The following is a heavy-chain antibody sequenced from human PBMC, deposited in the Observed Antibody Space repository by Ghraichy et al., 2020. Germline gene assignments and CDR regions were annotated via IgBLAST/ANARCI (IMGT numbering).Heavy chain of an antibody. V-gene: IGHV1-69*06. D-gene: IGHD2-2*02. CDR3: ARGGYCSSTSCYTRALRYYYYGMDV. CDR1: GGTFSSYA. CDR2: IIPIFGTA. Sequence: SVKVSCKASGGTFSSYAISWVRQAPGQGLEWMGGIIPIFGTANYAQKFQGRVTITADKSTSTAYMELSSLRSEDTAVYYCARGGYCSSTSCYTRALRYYYYGMDVWGQGATVTVSS. J-gene: IGHJ6*02.